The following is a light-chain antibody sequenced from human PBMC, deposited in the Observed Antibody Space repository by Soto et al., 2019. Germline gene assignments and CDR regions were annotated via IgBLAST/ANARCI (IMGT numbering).Light chain of an antibody. CDR2: KAS. V-gene: IGKV1-5*03. CDR1: QSINGW. Sequence: DIQMTQSPSTLSASVGDRVTITCRASQSINGWLAWYQQKPGKAPKLLITKASDLESGVPSRFSGSGSGTEFTLAISRLQPDDFASYYCQQYNTYSPVTFGGGTKVEVK. J-gene: IGKJ4*01. CDR3: QQYNTYSPVT.